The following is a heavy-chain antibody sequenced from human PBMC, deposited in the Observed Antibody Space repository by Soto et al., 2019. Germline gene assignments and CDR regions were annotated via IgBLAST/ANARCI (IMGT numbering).Heavy chain of an antibody. J-gene: IGHJ4*02. CDR1: GYTFLDFY. D-gene: IGHD3-3*02. V-gene: IGHV1-46*01. CDR2: INPSGGGT. Sequence: QVQLVQSGTEVQKPGASVKVSCKASGYTFLDFYIHWVRQAPGQGLEWMGFINPSGGGTTYAQQFQGILTMTGDTSTSTVYMELINLSSEDTAIYYCARDKPFSAGYWGQGTLVT. CDR3: ARDKPFSAGY.